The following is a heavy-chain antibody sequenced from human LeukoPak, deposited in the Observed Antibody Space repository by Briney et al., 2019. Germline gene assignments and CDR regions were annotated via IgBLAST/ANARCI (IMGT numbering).Heavy chain of an antibody. CDR3: ARESDGIKT. CDR1: GGSISSSSYY. J-gene: IGHJ5*02. Sequence: KPSETLSLTCTVSGGSISSSSYYWGWIRQPPGKGLEWIGSIYYSGSTYYNPSLMSRVTISVDTSKNQFSLKLSSVTAADTAVYYCARESDGIKTLGQGTLVTVSS. CDR2: IYYSGST. D-gene: IGHD5-24*01. V-gene: IGHV4-39*02.